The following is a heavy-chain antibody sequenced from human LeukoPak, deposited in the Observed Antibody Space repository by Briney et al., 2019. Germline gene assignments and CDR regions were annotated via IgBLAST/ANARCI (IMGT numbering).Heavy chain of an antibody. J-gene: IGHJ4*02. CDR3: ASTVVGATYYFDS. V-gene: IGHV3-30*04. CDR2: ISYDGSNK. D-gene: IGHD1-26*01. Sequence: GGSLRLSCAASGFTFGSYAMHWVRQAPGKGLEWVAVISYDGSNKYYADSVKGRFTISRDNSKNTLYLQMNSLRAEDTAVYYCASTVVGATYYFDSWGQGTLVTVSS. CDR1: GFTFGSYA.